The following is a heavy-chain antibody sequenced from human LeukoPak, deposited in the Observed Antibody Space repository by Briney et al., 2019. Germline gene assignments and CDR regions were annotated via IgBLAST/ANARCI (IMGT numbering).Heavy chain of an antibody. Sequence: GGSLRLSCAASGFTFSSYEMNWVRQAPGKGLEWVSYISSSGSTIYYADSVKGRFTISRDSSKNTLYLQMNSLRAEDTAVYYCARNYYDRSGYSDTFDYWGQGTLVTVSS. CDR2: ISSSGSTI. D-gene: IGHD3-22*01. V-gene: IGHV3-48*03. CDR3: ARNYYDRSGYSDTFDY. J-gene: IGHJ4*02. CDR1: GFTFSSYE.